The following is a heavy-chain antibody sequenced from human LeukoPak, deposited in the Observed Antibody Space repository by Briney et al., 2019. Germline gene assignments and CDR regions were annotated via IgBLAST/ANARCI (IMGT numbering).Heavy chain of an antibody. V-gene: IGHV1-8*01. D-gene: IGHD2-21*02. CDR1: GYTFTSYD. CDR2: MNPNSGNT. J-gene: IGHJ4*02. CDR3: ARDCGGDCYSRFDY. Sequence: ASVKVSCKASGYTFTSYDINWVRQATGQGLEWMGWMNPNSGNTGYAQKFQGRVTMTRETSISTAYMELSSLRSEDTAVYYCARDCGGDCYSRFDYWGQGTLVTVSS.